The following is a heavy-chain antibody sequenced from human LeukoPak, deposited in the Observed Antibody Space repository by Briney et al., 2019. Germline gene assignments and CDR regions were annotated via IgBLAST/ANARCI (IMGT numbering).Heavy chain of an antibody. Sequence: SETLSLTCIVSGYSVSSGYYWGWSRRSPGKGLEWLAAGSNSGTTYYSPSLKGRITISLDTFKNEFSLRPTSVNAADTGVYYCAGVPGSGWSDWGQGARVTVSS. J-gene: IGHJ4*02. CDR1: GYSVSSGYY. CDR2: GSNSGTT. CDR3: AGVPGSGWSD. V-gene: IGHV4-38-2*02. D-gene: IGHD6-19*01.